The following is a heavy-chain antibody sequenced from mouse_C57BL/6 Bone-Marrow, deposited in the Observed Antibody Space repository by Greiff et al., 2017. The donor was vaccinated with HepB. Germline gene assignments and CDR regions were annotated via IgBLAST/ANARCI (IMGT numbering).Heavy chain of an antibody. J-gene: IGHJ3*01. D-gene: IGHD2-1*01. CDR2: INPGSGGT. V-gene: IGHV1-54*01. CDR1: GYAFTNYL. CDR3: ARSGGNYGFAY. Sequence: QVQLQQSGAELVRPGTSVKVSCKASGYAFTNYLIEWVKQRPGQGLEWIGVINPGSGGTSYNEKFKGKATLTADKSSSTAYMQLSSLTSEDSAVYFCARSGGNYGFAYWGQGTLVTVSA.